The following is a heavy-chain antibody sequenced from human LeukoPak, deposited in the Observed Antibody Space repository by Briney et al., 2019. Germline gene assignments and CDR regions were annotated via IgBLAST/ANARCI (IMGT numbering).Heavy chain of an antibody. V-gene: IGHV3-30*02. CDR2: IRDDGSNK. D-gene: IGHD3-22*01. J-gene: IGHJ4*02. CDR3: AKDGPYYYDSSGYFYY. CDR1: GFTFSSYG. Sequence: GSLRLSCAASGFTFSSYGMHWVRQAPGKGLEWVAFIRDDGSNKYYADSVKGRFTISRDNSKNTLYLQMNSLRAEDTAVYYCAKDGPYYYDSSGYFYYWGQGTLVTVSS.